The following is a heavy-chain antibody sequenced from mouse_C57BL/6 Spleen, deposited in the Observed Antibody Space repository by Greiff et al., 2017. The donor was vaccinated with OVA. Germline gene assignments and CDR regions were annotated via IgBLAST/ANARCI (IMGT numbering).Heavy chain of an antibody. D-gene: IGHD2-10*01. CDR1: GYTFTDYE. CDR3: TRAYSRYFDV. V-gene: IGHV1-15*01. CDR2: IDPETGGT. J-gene: IGHJ1*03. Sequence: VQLQQSGAELVRPGASVTLSCKASGYTFTDYEMHWVKQTPVHGLEWIGAIDPETGGTAYNQKFKGKAILTADKSSSTAYMELRSLTSEDSAVYYCTRAYSRYFDVWGTGTTVTVSS.